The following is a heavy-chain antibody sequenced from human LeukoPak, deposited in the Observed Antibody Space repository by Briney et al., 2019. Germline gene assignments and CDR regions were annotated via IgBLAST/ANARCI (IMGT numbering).Heavy chain of an antibody. D-gene: IGHD6-13*01. CDR1: GGSISSGSYY. CDR2: IYTSGST. V-gene: IGHV4-61*02. Sequence: SQTLSLTCTVSGGSISSGSYYWSWIRQPGGKGLEWIGRIYTSGSTNYNPSLKSRVPISVDTSKSQFSLKLSSVTAADTAVYYCARETTAASWWFDPWGQGTLVTVSS. CDR3: ARETTAASWWFDP. J-gene: IGHJ5*02.